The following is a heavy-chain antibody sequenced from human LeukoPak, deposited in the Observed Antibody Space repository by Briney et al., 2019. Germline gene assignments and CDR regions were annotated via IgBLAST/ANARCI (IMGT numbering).Heavy chain of an antibody. J-gene: IGHJ4*02. CDR3: ALVAQPSLTPLSR. Sequence: SETLSLTCTVSGGSISSGDYYWSWIRQPPGKGLEWIGYIYCSGSTYYNPSLKSRVTISVDTSKNQFSLKLSSVTAADTAVYYCALVAQPSLTPLSRWGQGTLVTVSS. D-gene: IGHD2-2*01. V-gene: IGHV4-30-4*01. CDR2: IYCSGST. CDR1: GGSISSGDYY.